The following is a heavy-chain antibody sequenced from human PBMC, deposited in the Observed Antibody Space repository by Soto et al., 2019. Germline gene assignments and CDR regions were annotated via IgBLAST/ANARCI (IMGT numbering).Heavy chain of an antibody. CDR2: INPSGGST. V-gene: IGHV1-46*01. D-gene: IGHD3-22*01. CDR1: GYTFTSYY. J-gene: IGHJ3*02. Sequence: ASVRVSCKASGYTFTSYYMHWVRQAPGQGLEWMGIINPSGGSTSYAQKFQGRVTMTRDTSTSTVYMELSSLRSEDTAVYYCARDGSSYYYDSSGYSRNAFDIWGQGTMVTVSS. CDR3: ARDGSSYYYDSSGYSRNAFDI.